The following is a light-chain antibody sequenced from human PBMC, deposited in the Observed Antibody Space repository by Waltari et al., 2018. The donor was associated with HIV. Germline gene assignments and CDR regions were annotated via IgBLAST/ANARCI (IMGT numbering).Light chain of an antibody. J-gene: IGLJ3*02. Sequence: QSVLAQPPSASGTPGQRVTISCSGSSSNIARNTVNWYQQLPGTAPKLLIYANDQRPSGVPERFSGSKSDTSASLAISGLQSEDEADFYCAAWDDSLNEWLFGGGTKLTVL. CDR1: SSNIARNT. V-gene: IGLV1-44*01. CDR2: AND. CDR3: AAWDDSLNEWL.